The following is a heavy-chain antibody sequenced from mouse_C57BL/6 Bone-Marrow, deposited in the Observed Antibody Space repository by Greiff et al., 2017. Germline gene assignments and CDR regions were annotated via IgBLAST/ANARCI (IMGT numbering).Heavy chain of an antibody. V-gene: IGHV2-6*01. J-gene: IGHJ3*01. CDR1: GFSLTSYG. CDR2: IWGVGST. CDR3: ASLLPQGAY. D-gene: IGHD2-1*01. Sequence: VQLQESGPGLVAPSQSLSITCTVSGFSLTSYGVDWVRQSPGKGLEWLGVIWGVGSTNYNSALKSRLSISKDNSKSQVFLKMNSLQTEDTAMYYCASLLPQGAYWGQGTLVTVSA.